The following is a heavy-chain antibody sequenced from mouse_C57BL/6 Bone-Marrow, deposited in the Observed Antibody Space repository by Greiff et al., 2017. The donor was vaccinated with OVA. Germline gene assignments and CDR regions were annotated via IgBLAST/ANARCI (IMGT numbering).Heavy chain of an antibody. D-gene: IGHD1-1*01. Sequence: QVQLQQSGAELVRPGASVTLSCKASGYTFTDYEMHWVKQTPVHGLEWIGAIDPETGGTAYNQKFKGKAILTADKSSSTAYMELRSLTSEDSAVYYCTRSVITTVVAWYFDVWGTGTTVTVSS. CDR1: GYTFTDYE. CDR2: IDPETGGT. J-gene: IGHJ1*03. CDR3: TRSVITTVVAWYFDV. V-gene: IGHV1-15*01.